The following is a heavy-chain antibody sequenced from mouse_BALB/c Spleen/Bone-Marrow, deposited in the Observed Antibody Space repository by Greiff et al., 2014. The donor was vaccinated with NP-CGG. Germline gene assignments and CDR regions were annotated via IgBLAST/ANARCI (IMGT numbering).Heavy chain of an antibody. Sequence: EVMLVESGAELMKPGASVKLSCTASGFNIKDTYMHWVKQRPEQGLEWIGRIDPANGNTKYDPKFQGKATITADTSSNTAYLQLSSLTSEDTAVYYCASYYYGSSSFAYWGQGTLVTVSA. CDR2: IDPANGNT. D-gene: IGHD1-1*01. CDR1: GFNIKDTY. J-gene: IGHJ3*01. V-gene: IGHV14-3*02. CDR3: ASYYYGSSSFAY.